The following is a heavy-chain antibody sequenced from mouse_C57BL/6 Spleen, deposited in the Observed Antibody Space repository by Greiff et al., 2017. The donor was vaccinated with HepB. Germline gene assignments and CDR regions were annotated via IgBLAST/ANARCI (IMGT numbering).Heavy chain of an antibody. D-gene: IGHD4-1*01. CDR2: IDPNSGGT. Sequence: VKLQQPGAELVKPGASVKLSCKASGYTFTSYWMHWVKQRPGRGLEWIGRIDPNSGGTKYNEKFKSKATLTVDKPSSTAYMQLSSLTSEDSAVYYCARSSGPETGTKAMDYWGQGTSVTVSS. J-gene: IGHJ4*01. CDR1: GYTFTSYW. V-gene: IGHV1-72*01. CDR3: ARSSGPETGTKAMDY.